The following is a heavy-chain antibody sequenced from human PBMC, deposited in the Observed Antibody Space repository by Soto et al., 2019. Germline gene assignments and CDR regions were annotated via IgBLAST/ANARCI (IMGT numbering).Heavy chain of an antibody. V-gene: IGHV4-4*02. CDR1: GDSITGDNW. Sequence: QVQLQESGPGLVQPSGTLSLTCAVSGDSITGDNWWSWVRQPPGKGLEWIGEIHHSGATNYNPSLKSRVTISVDKSKNQFSLKLNSVTAADTPMFYCATQGFYRMGVWGRGTTVTVSS. CDR2: IHHSGAT. J-gene: IGHJ6*02. CDR3: ATQGFYRMGV.